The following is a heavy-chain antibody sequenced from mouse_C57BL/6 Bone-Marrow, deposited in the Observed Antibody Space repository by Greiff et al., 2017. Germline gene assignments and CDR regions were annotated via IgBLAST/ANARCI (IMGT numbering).Heavy chain of an antibody. Sequence: EVHLVESGEGLVKPGGSLKLSCAASGFTFSSYAMSWVRQTPEKRLEWVAYISSGGDYIYYADTVKGRFTISRDNARNTLYLQMSSLKSEDTAMYYCTRDTNYYGSSPGFDVWGTGTTVTVSS. D-gene: IGHD1-1*01. CDR3: TRDTNYYGSSPGFDV. CDR1: GFTFSSYA. V-gene: IGHV5-9-1*02. CDR2: ISSGGDYI. J-gene: IGHJ1*03.